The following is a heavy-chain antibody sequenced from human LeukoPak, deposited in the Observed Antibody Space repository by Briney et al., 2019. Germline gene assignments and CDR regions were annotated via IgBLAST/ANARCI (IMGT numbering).Heavy chain of an antibody. V-gene: IGHV3-7*01. CDR2: IKQEGNEK. J-gene: IGHJ4*02. CDR1: GFTFSRSW. CDR3: ARLPDLDSSAYFWFPK. Sequence: GGSLRLSCAASGFTFSRSWMSWVRQAPGKGLVWVANIKQEGNEKHYVDSVKGRFTISRDNDKNSLYPQMNSLRGEDRAVYFCARLPDLDSSAYFWFPKWGPGTLVTVSS. D-gene: IGHD3-22*01.